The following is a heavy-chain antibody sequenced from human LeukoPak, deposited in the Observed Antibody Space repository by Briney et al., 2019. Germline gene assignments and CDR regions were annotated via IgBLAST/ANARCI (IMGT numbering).Heavy chain of an antibody. Sequence: AASVTVSCTASGGTFSSYAISWVRQAPGQGLEWMGGIIPIFGTANYAQKFQGRVTITADKSTSTAYMELSSLRSEDTAVYYCARARDQITMVRGVIITGAFDIWGQGTMVTVSS. CDR3: ARARDQITMVRGVIITGAFDI. V-gene: IGHV1-69*06. CDR1: GGTFSSYA. D-gene: IGHD3-10*01. CDR2: IIPIFGTA. J-gene: IGHJ3*02.